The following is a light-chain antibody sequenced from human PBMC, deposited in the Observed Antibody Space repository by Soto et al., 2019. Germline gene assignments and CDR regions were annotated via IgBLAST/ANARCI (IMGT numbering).Light chain of an antibody. CDR3: QQYGSSPPT. Sequence: EIVMTQSPATLSVSPGERATLSCRSSQSVSSSYLAWYQQKPGQAPRLLIYGASSRATGIPDRFSGSGSGTDCTLTISRLEPEDVAVYYCQQYGSSPPTFGQGTRLEIK. V-gene: IGKV3-20*01. CDR2: GAS. CDR1: QSVSSSY. J-gene: IGKJ5*01.